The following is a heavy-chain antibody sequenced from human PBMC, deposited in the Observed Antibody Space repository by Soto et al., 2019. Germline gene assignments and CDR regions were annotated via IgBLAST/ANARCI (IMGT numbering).Heavy chain of an antibody. J-gene: IGHJ5*02. CDR1: GFTFSSYS. V-gene: IGHV3-21*01. CDR3: ARDFTPIWFDP. CDR2: ISSSSSYI. Sequence: GGSLRLSCAASGFTFSSYSMNWVRQAPGKGLEWVSSISSSSSYIYYADSVKGRFTISRDNAKNSLYLQMNSLRAEDTAVYYCARDFTPIWFDPWGQGTLVTVSS.